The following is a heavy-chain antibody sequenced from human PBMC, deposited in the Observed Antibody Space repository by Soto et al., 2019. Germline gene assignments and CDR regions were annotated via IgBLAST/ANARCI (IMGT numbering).Heavy chain of an antibody. CDR3: AKPPFPTMIVVPDVFDI. CDR2: MSGGGDST. CDR1: GFTFSTYV. Sequence: EVLLLESGGGLVQPGGSLRLSCAASGFTFSTYVMSWVRQAPGKGLEWVSAMSGGGDSTYYVDSVKGRFTISRDNSKNTLYLQMNNLRAEDTAVYYCAKPPFPTMIVVPDVFDIWGQGTMVTVSS. V-gene: IGHV3-23*01. J-gene: IGHJ3*02. D-gene: IGHD3-22*01.